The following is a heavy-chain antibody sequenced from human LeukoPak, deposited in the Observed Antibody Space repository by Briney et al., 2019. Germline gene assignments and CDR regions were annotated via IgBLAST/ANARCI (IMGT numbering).Heavy chain of an antibody. CDR2: IYYSGST. V-gene: IGHV4-39*07. D-gene: IGHD2-21*02. CDR1: GGSISSSSYY. CDR3: ARETYCAADCYSGFDF. Sequence: PSETLSLTCTVSGGSISSSSYYWGWIRQPPGKGLEWIGSIYYSGSTCYNPSLKSRVTISVDTSKNQFSLKLSSVTAADTAVYYCARETYCAADCYSGFDFWGQGTLVTVSS. J-gene: IGHJ4*02.